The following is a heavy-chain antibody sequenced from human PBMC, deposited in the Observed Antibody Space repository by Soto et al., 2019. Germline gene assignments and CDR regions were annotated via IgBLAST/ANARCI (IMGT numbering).Heavy chain of an antibody. J-gene: IGHJ4*02. V-gene: IGHV3-30*03. CDR1: GFDFRSYG. CDR2: ASYDGSET. D-gene: IGHD3-10*01. CDR3: VRDSGWAILNFDS. Sequence: QVQLVESGGGVVQPGRSLRLACAASGFDFRSYGIHWVRQASGRGLEWVAAASYDGSETYYADSAKGRVTVSKEISKNTVFLQMTALRHEDTAVYFCVRDSGWAILNFDSWGQGTLVTVSS.